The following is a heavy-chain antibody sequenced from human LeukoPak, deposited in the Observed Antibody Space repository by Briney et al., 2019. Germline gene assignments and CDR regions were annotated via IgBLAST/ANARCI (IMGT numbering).Heavy chain of an antibody. Sequence: ASVKVSCKASGYTFTMYGITWVRQAPGQGLEWVGWISPYNGKSNYAQKLQDRVTMTTDISTSTAYLEPRSLKSDDTAVYYCAKGAATDRLIPPIDWGQGTLVIVSS. J-gene: IGHJ4*02. D-gene: IGHD6-25*01. V-gene: IGHV1-18*01. CDR1: GYTFTMYG. CDR3: AKGAATDRLIPPID. CDR2: ISPYNGKS.